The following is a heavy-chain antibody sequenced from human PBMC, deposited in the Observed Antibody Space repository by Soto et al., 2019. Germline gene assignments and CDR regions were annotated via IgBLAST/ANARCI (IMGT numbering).Heavy chain of an antibody. CDR3: AADSHYYDSSGSDY. CDR1: GFTFTSSA. V-gene: IGHV1-58*01. Sequence: QLQLVQSGPEVKKPGTSVKVSCKASGFTFTSSAVQWVRQARGQRLEWIGWIVVGSGNTNYAQKFQERVTITRDMSTSTAYMELSSLRSEDTAVYYCAADSHYYDSSGSDYWGQGTLVTVSS. J-gene: IGHJ4*02. CDR2: IVVGSGNT. D-gene: IGHD3-22*01.